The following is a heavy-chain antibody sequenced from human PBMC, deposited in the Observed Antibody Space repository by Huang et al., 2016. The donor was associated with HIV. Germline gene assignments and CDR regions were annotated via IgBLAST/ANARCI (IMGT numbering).Heavy chain of an antibody. CDR2: INSIGGST. J-gene: IGHJ6*04. CDR3: ARERRGFGMDV. Sequence: QVQLVQSGAEVKKLGASVRVSCKASGYTFTSYYMHWVRQAPGQGLEWSGKINSIGGSTTYAQKSQGRVTMTRDTSTSTVYMELSNLRSEDTAVYYCARERRGFGMDVWGKGTTVTVSS. CDR1: GYTFTSYY. V-gene: IGHV1-46*03.